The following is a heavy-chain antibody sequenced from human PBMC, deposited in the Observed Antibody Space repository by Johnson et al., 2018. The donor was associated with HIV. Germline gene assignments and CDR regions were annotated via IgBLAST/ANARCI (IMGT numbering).Heavy chain of an antibody. CDR3: AKVGAKVPDAFDI. Sequence: VQLLESGGGLVQPGGSLRLSCAASGFTFSSYAMSWVRQAPGKGLEWVPAISGSGGSTYYADSVTGRFTISRDNYKNTLYLQMNSLRAEDTAVYYCAKVGAKVPDAFDIWGQGTMVTVSS. D-gene: IGHD1-26*01. V-gene: IGHV3-23*01. CDR2: ISGSGGST. CDR1: GFTFSSYA. J-gene: IGHJ3*02.